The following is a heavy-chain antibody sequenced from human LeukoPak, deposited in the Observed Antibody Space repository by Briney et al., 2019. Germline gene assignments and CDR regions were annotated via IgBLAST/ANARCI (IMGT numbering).Heavy chain of an antibody. CDR2: VSDIGSI. V-gene: IGHV4-59*08. J-gene: IGHJ4*02. Sequence: SETLSLTCTVSGGSISSYYWSWIRQPPGKGLEWIAYVSDIGSINYNPSLKSRVTISLDTSKNQFSLKLSSVTAADTAVYYCAGHHPRNTVDFWGQGTLATVSS. CDR1: GGSISSYY. D-gene: IGHD2/OR15-2a*01. CDR3: AGHHPRNTVDF.